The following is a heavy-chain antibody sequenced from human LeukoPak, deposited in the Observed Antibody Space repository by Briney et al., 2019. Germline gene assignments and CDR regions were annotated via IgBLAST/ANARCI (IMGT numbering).Heavy chain of an antibody. CDR1: GYSFSNYW. CDR3: ARLWGGIVAADDAFNI. J-gene: IGHJ3*02. CDR2: VYPRDSDT. V-gene: IGHV5-51*01. Sequence: GESLKISCKASGYSFSNYWIGWVRQVPGKGLEWMGIVYPRDSDTRYSPSFQGQVTISADKSISTAYLQWSSLKASDTAMYYCARLWGGIVAADDAFNIWGQGTMVTVSS. D-gene: IGHD1-26*01.